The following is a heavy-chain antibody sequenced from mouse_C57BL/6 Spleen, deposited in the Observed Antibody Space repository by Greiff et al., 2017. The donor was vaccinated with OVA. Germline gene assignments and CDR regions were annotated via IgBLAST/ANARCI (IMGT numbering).Heavy chain of an antibody. CDR2: INPNNGGT. V-gene: IGHV1-22*01. J-gene: IGHJ4*01. CDR3: ATENYGSSYGYYAMDY. CDR1: GYTFTDYN. Sequence: EVQLQQSGPELVKPGASVKMSCKASGYTFTDYNMHWVKQSHGKSLEWIGYINPNNGGTSYNQKFKGKATLTVNKSSSTAYMELRSLTSEDSAVYYCATENYGSSYGYYAMDYWGQGTSVTVSS. D-gene: IGHD1-1*01.